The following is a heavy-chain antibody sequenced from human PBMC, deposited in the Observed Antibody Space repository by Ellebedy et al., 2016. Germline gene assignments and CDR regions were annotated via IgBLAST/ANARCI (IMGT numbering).Heavy chain of an antibody. V-gene: IGHV1-8*02. D-gene: IGHD3-10*01. Sequence: GGSLRLSCKASGYSFTSYYMHWVRQAPGQGLEWMGWMNPNSGNTGYAQKFQGRVTMTRNTSINTADMELSSLRSEDTAVYYCARGFDGSGSYYYYGMDVWGQGTTVTVS. CDR3: ARGFDGSGSYYYYGMDV. CDR2: MNPNSGNT. CDR1: GYSFTSYY. J-gene: IGHJ6*02.